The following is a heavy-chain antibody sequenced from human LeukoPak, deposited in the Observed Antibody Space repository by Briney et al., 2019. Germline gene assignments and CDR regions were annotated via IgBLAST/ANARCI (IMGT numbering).Heavy chain of an antibody. CDR3: ATDHRGEFDH. D-gene: IGHD3-10*01. V-gene: IGHV3-7*03. CDR1: GFTFSSYW. CDR2: IRQDGSEK. J-gene: IGHJ4*02. Sequence: PGGSLRLSCAASGFTFSSYWMTWVRQALGKGPEWVANIRQDGSEKYYVDSVKGRFTISRDNAKNSLYLQMNSLRAEDTAVYYCATDHRGEFDHWGQGTLVTVSS.